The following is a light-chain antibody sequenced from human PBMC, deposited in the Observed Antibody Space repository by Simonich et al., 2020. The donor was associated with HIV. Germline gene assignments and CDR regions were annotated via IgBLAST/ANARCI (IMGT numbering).Light chain of an antibody. CDR2: EAS. CDR1: QSVSSY. J-gene: IGKJ5*01. CDR3: QQRSGWPPIT. Sequence: EVVLTQSPATLSLSPGERATLSCRASQSVSSYLAWYQQKPGQAPRLLIYEASNRATGIPARFSGSGSGTDFTLTIRSLEPEDFAVYYCQQRSGWPPITFGQGTRLEIK. V-gene: IGKV3-11*01.